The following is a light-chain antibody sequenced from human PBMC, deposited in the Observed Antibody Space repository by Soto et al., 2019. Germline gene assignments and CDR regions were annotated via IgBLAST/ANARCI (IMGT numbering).Light chain of an antibody. CDR2: KAS. CDR3: QPYNSYSEA. J-gene: IGKJ1*01. Sequence: DIQMTQSPSTLSGSVGDRVTITCRASKTISSWLAWYQQKPGKAPKLLIYKASTLKSGVPSRFSGSGSGTEFTLTSSSLQPDDFATYYCQPYNSYSEAFGQGTKVELK. V-gene: IGKV1-5*03. CDR1: KTISSW.